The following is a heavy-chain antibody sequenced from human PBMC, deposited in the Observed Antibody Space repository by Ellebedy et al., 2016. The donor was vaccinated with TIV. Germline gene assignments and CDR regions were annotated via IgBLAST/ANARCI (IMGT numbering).Heavy chain of an antibody. J-gene: IGHJ2*01. V-gene: IGHV1-2*02. Sequence: ASVKVSXXASGYTITDYYLHWVRQAPGQGLEWMGWINPKTGATNLAQRFQDRVTMTSDTSISTAHMDVSSLKSDDTAVYYCARVIGTGAYCGGDKWYFDLWGRGTLVIVSA. D-gene: IGHD2-21*01. CDR2: INPKTGAT. CDR1: GYTITDYY. CDR3: ARVIGTGAYCGGDKWYFDL.